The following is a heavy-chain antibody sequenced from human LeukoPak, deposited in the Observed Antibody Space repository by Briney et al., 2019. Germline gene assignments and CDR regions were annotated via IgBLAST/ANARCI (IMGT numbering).Heavy chain of an antibody. CDR3: ARDAVTHGSGSHHDY. CDR1: GGTFSSYA. CDR2: IIPILGIA. Sequence: SVKVSCKASGGTFSSYAISWVRQAPGQGLEWMGRIIPILGIANYAQKFQGRVTTTADKSTSTAYMELSSLRSEDTAVYYCARDAVTHGSGSHHDYWGQGTLVTVSS. J-gene: IGHJ4*02. D-gene: IGHD3-10*01. V-gene: IGHV1-69*04.